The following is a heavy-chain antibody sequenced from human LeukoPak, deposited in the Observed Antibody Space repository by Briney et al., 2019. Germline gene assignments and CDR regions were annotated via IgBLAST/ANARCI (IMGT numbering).Heavy chain of an antibody. CDR2: INHSGST. J-gene: IGHJ5*02. Sequence: SETLSLTCAVYGGSFSGYYWSWIRQPPGKGLEWIGEINHSGSTNYNPSLKSRVTISVDTSKNQFSLKLSSVTAADTAFYYCARANSDDSSWFPKTWFDPWGQGTLVTVSS. CDR3: ARANSDDSSWFPKTWFDP. CDR1: GGSFSGYY. V-gene: IGHV4-34*01. D-gene: IGHD6-13*01.